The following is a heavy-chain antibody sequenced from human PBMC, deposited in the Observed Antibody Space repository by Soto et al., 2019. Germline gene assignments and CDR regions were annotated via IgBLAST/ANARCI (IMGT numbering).Heavy chain of an antibody. Sequence: GGSLRLSCAGSGFTFSAYAMSWVRQAPGKGLEWVSSISASAITTYNTDSVRGRFTISRDNSKSTVYLQMNSLRAEDTAVYYCAKRPSAAATTAFGYYYYMAVWGKGTTVTVSS. J-gene: IGHJ6*03. CDR2: ISASAITT. CDR3: AKRPSAAATTAFGYYYYMAV. D-gene: IGHD2-15*01. V-gene: IGHV3-23*01. CDR1: GFTFSAYA.